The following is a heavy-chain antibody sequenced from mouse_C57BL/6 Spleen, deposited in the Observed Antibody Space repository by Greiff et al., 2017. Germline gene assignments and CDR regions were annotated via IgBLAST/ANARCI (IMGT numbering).Heavy chain of an antibody. CDR1: GYTFTSYW. D-gene: IGHD2-3*01. J-gene: IGHJ2*01. V-gene: IGHV1-59*01. CDR2: IDPSDSYT. CDR3: ARGWLEPY. Sequence: QVQLQQPGAELVRPGTSVKLSCKASGYTFTSYWMHWVKQRPGQGLEWIGVIDPSDSYTNYNQKFKGKATLTVDTSSSTAYMQLSSLTSEDSAVYYCARGWLEPYWGQGTTLTVSS.